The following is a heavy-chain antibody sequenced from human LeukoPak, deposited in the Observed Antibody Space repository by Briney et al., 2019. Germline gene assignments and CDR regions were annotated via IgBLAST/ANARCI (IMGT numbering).Heavy chain of an antibody. CDR1: GYNFSRYW. V-gene: IGHV5-51*01. J-gene: IGHJ4*02. Sequence: GESLEISCKGSGYNFSRYWIGWVRPMPGKGLEWMGIIYPGDSDTRYSPSFQGEVTISADKSISTAYLQWSSLKASDTAMYYCARHVQGSGSSGFDYWGQGTLVTVSS. CDR3: ARHVQGSGSSGFDY. D-gene: IGHD3-10*01. CDR2: IYPGDSDT.